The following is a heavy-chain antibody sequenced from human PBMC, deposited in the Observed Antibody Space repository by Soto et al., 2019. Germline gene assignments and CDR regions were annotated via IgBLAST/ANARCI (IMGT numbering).Heavy chain of an antibody. CDR1: GGTFSSYT. CDR3: ATSAPYYYDSSGYMNAFDI. CDR2: FDPEDGET. Sequence: ASVKVSCKASGGTFSSYTISWVRQAPGKGLEWMGGFDPEDGETIYAQKFQGRVTMTEDTSTDTAYMELSSLRSEDTAVYYCATSAPYYYDSSGYMNAFDIWGQGTMVTVSS. V-gene: IGHV1-24*01. J-gene: IGHJ3*02. D-gene: IGHD3-22*01.